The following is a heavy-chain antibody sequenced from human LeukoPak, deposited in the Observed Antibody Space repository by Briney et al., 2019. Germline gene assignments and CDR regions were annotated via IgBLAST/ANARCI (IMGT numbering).Heavy chain of an antibody. V-gene: IGHV3-15*01. Sequence: GRSLRLSCAASGFTFSSYGMHWVRQAPGKGLEWVGRVKSKADDGTTDYAAPVQGRFTISRDDSKNTLSLQMNSLKTEDTAVYYCATEGGSGSYYGDDAFDMWGQGTTVTVSS. CDR1: GFTFSSYG. CDR3: ATEGGSGSYYGDDAFDM. CDR2: VKSKADDGTT. D-gene: IGHD3-10*01. J-gene: IGHJ3*02.